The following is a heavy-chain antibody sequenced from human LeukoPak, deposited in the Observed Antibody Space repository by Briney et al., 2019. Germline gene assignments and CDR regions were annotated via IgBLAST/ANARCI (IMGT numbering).Heavy chain of an antibody. CDR2: MYSGGST. CDR3: ARDRGAFDI. J-gene: IGHJ3*02. D-gene: IGHD3-10*01. V-gene: IGHV3-53*01. Sequence: GGSLRLSCAASGLTVSTKHLSWVRQAPGKGLEWVSVMYSGGSTYYADSVKGRFTISRDNSKNTQYLQMNSLRAEDTAVYYCARDRGAFDIWGQGTMVTVS. CDR1: GLTVSTKH.